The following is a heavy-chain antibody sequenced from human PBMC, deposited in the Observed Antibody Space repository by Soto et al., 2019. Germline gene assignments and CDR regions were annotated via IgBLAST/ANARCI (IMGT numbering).Heavy chain of an antibody. CDR1: GFTFSSYD. D-gene: IGHD2-15*01. V-gene: IGHV3-13*01. CDR3: ARPRSNCSGGSCYRDLFDY. J-gene: IGHJ4*02. Sequence: VGSLRLSCAASGFTFSSYDMHWVRQATGKGLEWVSAIGTAGDTYYPGSVKGRFTISRENAKNSLYLQMNSLRAGDTAVYYCARPRSNCSGGSCYRDLFDYWGQGTLVTVSS. CDR2: IGTAGDT.